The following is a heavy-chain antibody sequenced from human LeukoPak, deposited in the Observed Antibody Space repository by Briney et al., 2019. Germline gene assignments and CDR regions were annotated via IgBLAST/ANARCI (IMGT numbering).Heavy chain of an antibody. CDR2: INHSGST. V-gene: IGHV4-34*01. CDR1: GGSFSGYY. J-gene: IGHJ6*03. CDR3: ASQVPAAIGPYYYYYYYMDV. Sequence: NPSETLSLTCAVYGGSFSGYYWSWIRQPPGKGLEWIGEINHSGSTNYNPSLKSRVTISVDTSENQFSLKLSSVTAADTAVYYCASQVPAAIGPYYYYYYYMDVWGKGTTVTVSS. D-gene: IGHD2-2*02.